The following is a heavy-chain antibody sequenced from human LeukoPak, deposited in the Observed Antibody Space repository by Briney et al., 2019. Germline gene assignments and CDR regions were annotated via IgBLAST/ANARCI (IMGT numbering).Heavy chain of an antibody. Sequence: ASVKVSCKASGYTFTGYYMHWVRQATGQGLEWMGWMNPNSGNTGYAQKFQGRVTITRNTSISTAYMELSSLRSEDTAVYYCARAGWFGPIVGATYSWFDPWGQGTLVTVSS. V-gene: IGHV1-8*03. D-gene: IGHD1-26*01. CDR3: ARAGWFGPIVGATYSWFDP. CDR2: MNPNSGNT. J-gene: IGHJ5*02. CDR1: GYTFTGYY.